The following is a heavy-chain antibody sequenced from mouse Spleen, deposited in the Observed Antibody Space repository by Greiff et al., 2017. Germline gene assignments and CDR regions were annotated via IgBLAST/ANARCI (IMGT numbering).Heavy chain of an antibody. CDR1: GYTFTSYW. V-gene: IGHV1-64*01. J-gene: IGHJ3*01. CDR2: IHPNSGST. CDR3: ARWATMITTWFAY. Sequence: VQLQQPGAELVKPGASVKLSCKASGYTFTSYWMHWVKQSPGQGLEWIGMIHPNSGSTNYNEKFKSKATLTVDKSSSTAYMQLSSLTSEDSAVYYCARWATMITTWFAYWGQGTLVTVSA. D-gene: IGHD2-4*01.